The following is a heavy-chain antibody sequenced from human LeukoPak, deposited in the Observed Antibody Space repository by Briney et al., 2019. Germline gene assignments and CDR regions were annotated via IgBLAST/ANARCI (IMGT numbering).Heavy chain of an antibody. D-gene: IGHD5-24*01. CDR2: ISGSGGST. CDR1: GFTFSSYA. CDR3: ARDLGDGYNSPFDY. J-gene: IGHJ4*02. V-gene: IGHV3-23*01. Sequence: GGSLRLSCAASGFTFSSYAMSWVRQAPGKGLEWVSAISGSGGSTYYADSVKGRFTISRDTAKNSLYLQMNSLRAEDTAVYYCARDLGDGYNSPFDYWGQGTLVTVSS.